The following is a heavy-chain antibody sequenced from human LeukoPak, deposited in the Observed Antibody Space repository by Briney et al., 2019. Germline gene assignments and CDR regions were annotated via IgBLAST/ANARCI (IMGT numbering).Heavy chain of an antibody. CDR1: GFNFDNFW. CDR2: IREDGGKQ. CDR3: AKDIPGGGDDY. J-gene: IGHJ4*02. Sequence: GGSLRLSCAASGFNFDNFWMSWVRQAPGKGVEWVANIREDGGKQNYVDSVKGRFTISRDNAKSSVYLQLNSLRADDTAIYYCAKDIPGGGDDYWGQGTLVTVSS. V-gene: IGHV3-7*01. D-gene: IGHD2-21*02.